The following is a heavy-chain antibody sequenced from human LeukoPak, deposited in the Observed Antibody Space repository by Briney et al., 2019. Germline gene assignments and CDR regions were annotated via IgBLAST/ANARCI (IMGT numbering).Heavy chain of an antibody. CDR1: GGSISSSSYY. CDR2: IYYSGST. J-gene: IGHJ5*02. V-gene: IGHV4-39*01. CDR3: ARQGEFWFDP. Sequence: SETLSLTCTVSGGSISSSSYYWGWIRQLPGKGLEWIGSIYYSGSTYYNPSLKSRVTISVDTSKNQFSLKLSSVTAADTAVYYCARQGEFWFDPWGQGTLVTVSS.